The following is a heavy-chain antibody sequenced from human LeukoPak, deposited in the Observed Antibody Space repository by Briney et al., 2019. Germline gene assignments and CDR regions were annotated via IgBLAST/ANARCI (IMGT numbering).Heavy chain of an antibody. V-gene: IGHV1-18*01. CDR3: ARDIGKDYDYVWGSFDY. D-gene: IGHD3-16*01. J-gene: IGHJ4*02. CDR2: ISAYNGNT. Sequence: ASVKVSCKASGYTFTSYGISWVRQAPGQGLEWMGWISAYNGNTNYAQKLQGRVTMTTDTSTSIAYMELRSLRSDDTAVYYCARDIGKDYDYVWGSFDYWGQGTLVTVSS. CDR1: GYTFTSYG.